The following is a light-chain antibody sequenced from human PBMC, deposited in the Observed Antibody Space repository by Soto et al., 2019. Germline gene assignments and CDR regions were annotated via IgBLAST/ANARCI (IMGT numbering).Light chain of an antibody. CDR2: DAS. J-gene: IGKJ1*01. V-gene: IGKV3-11*01. CDR3: QQRSNWPRT. CDR1: QSVSSY. Sequence: EIVLTQSPATLSLSPGERGTLXCRASQSVSSYLAWYQQKPGQAPRLLIYDASNRATGIPARFSGSGSGTDFTLTISSLEPEDFAVYYCQQRSNWPRTFGQGTKVDI.